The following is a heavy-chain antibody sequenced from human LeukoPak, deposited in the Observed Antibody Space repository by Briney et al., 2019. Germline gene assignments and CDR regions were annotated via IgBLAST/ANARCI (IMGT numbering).Heavy chain of an antibody. CDR1: GGSISSYY. CDR3: ARGPTLDFYDSSGYYYFDY. Sequence: SETLSLTCTVSGGSISSYYWSWIRQHPGKGLEWIGYIYYSGSTYYNPSLKSRVTISVDTSKNQFSLKLSSVTAADTAVYYCARGPTLDFYDSSGYYYFDYWGQGTLVTVSS. J-gene: IGHJ4*02. V-gene: IGHV4-59*06. D-gene: IGHD3-22*01. CDR2: IYYSGST.